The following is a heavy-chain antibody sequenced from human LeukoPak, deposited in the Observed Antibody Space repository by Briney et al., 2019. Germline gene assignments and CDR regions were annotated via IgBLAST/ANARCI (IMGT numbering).Heavy chain of an antibody. J-gene: IGHJ4*02. Sequence: GRSLRLSCAVSVFTLSSYAMSWVRQAPERGLEWVSSISGRGGSTYHADSVEGRFTISRDNSKNTLYRQMNSLRVEDTAIYYCTRGMLRQPPDYWGQGMLVTVSS. D-gene: IGHD3-10*02. CDR3: TRGMLRQPPDY. CDR2: ISGRGGST. CDR1: VFTLSSYA. V-gene: IGHV3-23*01.